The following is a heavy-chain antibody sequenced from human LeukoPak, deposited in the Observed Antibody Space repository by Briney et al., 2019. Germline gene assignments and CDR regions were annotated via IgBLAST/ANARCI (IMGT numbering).Heavy chain of an antibody. CDR2: ISGSGGST. CDR3: AKDWGIVGPYTGNY. J-gene: IGHJ4*02. Sequence: GGSLRLSCAASGFTFSSYAMTWVRQAPGKGLEWVSVISGSGGSTYYADSVKGRFTISRDNSKNTLYLQMNSLRAEDTAVYYCAKDWGIVGPYTGNYWGQGTLVTVSS. CDR1: GFTFSSYA. V-gene: IGHV3-23*01. D-gene: IGHD1-26*01.